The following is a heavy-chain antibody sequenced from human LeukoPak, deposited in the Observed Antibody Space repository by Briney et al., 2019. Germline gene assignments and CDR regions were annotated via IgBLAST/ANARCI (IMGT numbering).Heavy chain of an antibody. CDR1: GSSISSYY. Sequence: SETLSLTCTVSGSSISSYYWSWIRQPPGKGLEWIGYIYYSGSTNYNPSLKSRVTISVDTSKNQFSLKLSSVTAADTAVYYCARGYGDYVPDYWGQGTLVTVSS. D-gene: IGHD4-17*01. CDR3: ARGYGDYVPDY. J-gene: IGHJ4*02. CDR2: IYYSGST. V-gene: IGHV4-59*01.